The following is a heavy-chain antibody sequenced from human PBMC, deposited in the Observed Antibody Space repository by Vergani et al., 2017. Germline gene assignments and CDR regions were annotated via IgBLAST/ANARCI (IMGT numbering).Heavy chain of an antibody. D-gene: IGHD5-24*01. CDR1: GFTFSSYG. CDR3: ADTRDGYND. J-gene: IGHJ4*02. CDR2: IRYDGSNK. Sequence: QVQLVESGGGVVQPGGSLRLPCAASGFTFSSYGMHWVRQAPGKGLEWVAFIRYDGSNKYYADSVKGRFTISRDNSKNTLYLQRNSLRAEDTAVYYCADTRDGYNDWGQGTLVTVSS. V-gene: IGHV3-30*02.